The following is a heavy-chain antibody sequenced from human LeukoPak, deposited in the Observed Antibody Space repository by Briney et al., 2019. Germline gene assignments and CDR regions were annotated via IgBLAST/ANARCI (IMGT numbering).Heavy chain of an antibody. J-gene: IGHJ3*02. D-gene: IGHD3-16*02. V-gene: IGHV4-39*01. CDR1: GGSISSSSYY. CDR3: RNDYVWGSYRYKEDAFDI. CDR2: IYYSGST. Sequence: SETLSLTCTVSGGSISSSSYYWGRIRQPPGKGLVWIGSIYYSGSTYYNPSLKSRVTISVDTSKNQFSLKLSSVTAADTAVYYCRNDYVWGSYRYKEDAFDIWGQGTMVTVSS.